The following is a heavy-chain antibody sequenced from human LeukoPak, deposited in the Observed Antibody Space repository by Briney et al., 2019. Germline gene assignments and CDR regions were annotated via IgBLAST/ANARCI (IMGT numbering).Heavy chain of an antibody. Sequence: SETLSLTCTVFGDSISNYYWSWLRQPAGKGLEWIGRFYSSGNVKYNSSLQSRVIVSVDTSKNQFSLKLTSVTAADTAVYYCARDPGRIAAVGTTHYYGMDVWGPGTTVTVSS. J-gene: IGHJ6*02. D-gene: IGHD6-13*01. CDR2: FYSSGNV. CDR1: GDSISNYY. V-gene: IGHV4-4*07. CDR3: ARDPGRIAAVGTTHYYGMDV.